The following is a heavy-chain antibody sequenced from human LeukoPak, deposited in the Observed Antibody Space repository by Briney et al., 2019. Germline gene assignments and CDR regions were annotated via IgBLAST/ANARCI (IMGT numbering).Heavy chain of an antibody. CDR2: ISGSGGST. CDR1: GFTFSSYA. D-gene: IGHD6-13*01. V-gene: IGHV3-23*01. CDR3: AKDPGQQQLVPPDY. Sequence: GRSLRLSCAASGFTFSSYAMSWVRQAPGKGLEWVSAISGSGGSTYYADSVKGRFTISRDNSKNTLYLQMNSLRAEDTAVYYCAKDPGQQQLVPPDYWGQGTLVTVSS. J-gene: IGHJ4*02.